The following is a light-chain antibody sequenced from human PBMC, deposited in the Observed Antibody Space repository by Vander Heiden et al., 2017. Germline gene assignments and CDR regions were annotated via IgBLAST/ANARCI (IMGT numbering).Light chain of an antibody. CDR1: QSVLYSSNNGHY. CDR2: WAS. Sequence: DIVMTQYPDSLAVSLGERATINCKSSQSVLYSSNNGHYLAWYQQKPGQPPKLLIYWASTRKSGVADRFSGSGSGTDFTLTISSRQAEDVAVYYCQQYYSTPFTFGPGTKVDIK. V-gene: IGKV4-1*01. CDR3: QQYYSTPFT. J-gene: IGKJ3*01.